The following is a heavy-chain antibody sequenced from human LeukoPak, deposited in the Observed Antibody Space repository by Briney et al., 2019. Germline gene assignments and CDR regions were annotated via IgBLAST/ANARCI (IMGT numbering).Heavy chain of an antibody. V-gene: IGHV4-59*01. J-gene: IGHJ4*02. CDR2: IYYSGST. Sequence: SETLSLTCTVSGDSISSYYWSWIRKSPGKGLEWIAYIYYSGSTNYNPFLKSRVTIAEDTSKNQFSLKLNSVTAADTAVYYCARGARFFDYWGQGTLVTVSS. CDR1: GDSISSYY. CDR3: ARGARFFDY.